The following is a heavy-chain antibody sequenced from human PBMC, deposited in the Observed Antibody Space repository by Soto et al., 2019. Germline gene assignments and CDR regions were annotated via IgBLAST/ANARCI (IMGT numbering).Heavy chain of an antibody. J-gene: IGHJ4*02. Sequence: PSDSLSITCTVYGGCIRSYYWSWIRQPPGKGLEWIGNIYYSGSTNYNPSRKSRVTMSVDMSKNQVSLKLSSVTAADSAVYYCTRVGGYYGDYPNLDYWVQGALATVSS. D-gene: IGHD4-17*01. CDR1: GGCIRSYY. CDR3: TRVGGYYGDYPNLDY. V-gene: IGHV4-59*07. CDR2: IYYSGST.